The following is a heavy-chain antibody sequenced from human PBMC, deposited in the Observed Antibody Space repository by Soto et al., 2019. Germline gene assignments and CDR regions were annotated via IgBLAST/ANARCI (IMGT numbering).Heavy chain of an antibody. CDR1: GFTFSNYE. D-gene: IGHD6-13*01. CDR3: ARRGYGSRWPNVYMDV. CDR2: ISNNGAHT. V-gene: IGHV3-64*01. Sequence: EAQLVESGGGLVQPGGSLRLSCAASGFTFSNYEMHWVRQAPGKGLEYVSGISNNGAHTDYAKSVKGRFTISRDNSENTLYLQMGSLRAEDMALYYCARRGYGSRWPNVYMDVWGKGNTGTVAS. J-gene: IGHJ6*03.